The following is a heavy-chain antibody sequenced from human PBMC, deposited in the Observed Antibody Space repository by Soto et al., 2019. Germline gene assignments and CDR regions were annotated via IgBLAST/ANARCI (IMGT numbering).Heavy chain of an antibody. J-gene: IGHJ6*02. D-gene: IGHD6-6*01. CDR1: GGSFSGYY. CDR2: INHSGST. CDR3: ARGAYSSFPPFSYYYGMDV. Sequence: PSETLSLTCAVYGGSFSGYYWSWIRQPPGKGLEWVGEINHSGSTNYNPSLKSRVTISVDTSKNQFSLKLSSVTAADTAVYYCARGAYSSFPPFSYYYGMDVWGQGTTVTVSS. V-gene: IGHV4-34*01.